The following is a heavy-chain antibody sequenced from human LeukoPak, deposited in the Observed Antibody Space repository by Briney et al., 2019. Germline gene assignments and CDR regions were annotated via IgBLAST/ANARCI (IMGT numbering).Heavy chain of an antibody. Sequence: GGSLRLSCAASGFTFSTYSMNWVRQAPGKGLEWVSYIGANSAIFYADSVKGRFTISRDNAKDSLSLQMNSLRDDDTAVYYCAREGYYGAFDIWGQGTMVTVSS. CDR3: AREGYYGAFDI. J-gene: IGHJ3*02. V-gene: IGHV3-48*02. CDR2: IGANSAI. D-gene: IGHD3-10*01. CDR1: GFTFSTYS.